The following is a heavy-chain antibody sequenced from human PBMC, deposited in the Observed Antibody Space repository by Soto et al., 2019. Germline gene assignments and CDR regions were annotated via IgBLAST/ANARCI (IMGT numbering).Heavy chain of an antibody. J-gene: IGHJ6*02. CDR3: ARDGVVGATLYYYYYGMDV. V-gene: IGHV3-48*02. CDR1: GFTFSSYS. Sequence: VGSLRLSCAASGFTFSSYSMNWVRQAPGKGLEWVSYISSSSSTIYYADSVKGRFTISRDNAKNSLYLQMNSLRDEDTAVYYCARDGVVGATLYYYYYGMDVWGQGTTVTVSS. D-gene: IGHD1-26*01. CDR2: ISSSSSTI.